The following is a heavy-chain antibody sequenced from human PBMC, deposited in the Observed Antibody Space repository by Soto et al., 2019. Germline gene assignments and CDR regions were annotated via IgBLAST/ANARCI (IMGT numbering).Heavy chain of an antibody. CDR2: ISAYNGNT. Sequence: QVQLVQSGAEVKKPGASVKVSCKASGYTFTSYGISWVRQAPGQGLEWMGWISAYNGNTNYAQKVQGRVTMTTDTSTSTAYMELRSLRSDDTAVYYCARDRVRFLEWLYEGFDYWGQGTLVTVSS. J-gene: IGHJ4*02. CDR1: GYTFTSYG. V-gene: IGHV1-18*04. D-gene: IGHD3-3*01. CDR3: ARDRVRFLEWLYEGFDY.